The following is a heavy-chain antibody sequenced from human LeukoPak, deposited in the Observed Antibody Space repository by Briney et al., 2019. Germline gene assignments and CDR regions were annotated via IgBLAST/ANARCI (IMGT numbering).Heavy chain of an antibody. CDR2: IKQDGSEK. Sequence: GGSLRLSCAVSGFTFSSHWMSWVRQAPGKRLEWVANIKQDGSEKYYVDSVKGRFTISRDNAKNSLFLQMNSLRAEDTAVYYCARDGEMPTIYFDYWGQGTLVTVSS. CDR1: GFTFSSHW. J-gene: IGHJ4*02. CDR3: ARDGEMPTIYFDY. D-gene: IGHD5-24*01. V-gene: IGHV3-7*01.